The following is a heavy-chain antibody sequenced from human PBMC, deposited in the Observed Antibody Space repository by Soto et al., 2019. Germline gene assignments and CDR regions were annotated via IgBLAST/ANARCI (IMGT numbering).Heavy chain of an antibody. CDR2: INHSGST. CDR1: GGSFSGYY. V-gene: IGHV4-34*01. D-gene: IGHD5-18*01. J-gene: IGHJ6*02. CDR3: ARAGGYSYGYVVDPSHSCYGMDV. Sequence: SETLSLTCAVYGGSFSGYYWSWIRQPPGKGLEWIGEINHSGSTNYNPSLKSRVTISVDTSKNQFSLKLSSVTAADTAVYYCARAGGYSYGYVVDPSHSCYGMDVCGQGITVTVS.